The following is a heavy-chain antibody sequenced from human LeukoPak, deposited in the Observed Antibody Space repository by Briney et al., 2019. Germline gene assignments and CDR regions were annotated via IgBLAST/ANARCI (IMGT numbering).Heavy chain of an antibody. CDR3: AKGFMSSGWYFDY. CDR2: ISGSGGST. D-gene: IGHD6-19*01. J-gene: IGHJ4*02. V-gene: IGHV3-23*01. Sequence: PGGPLRLSCAASGFTFSSYAMSWVRQAPGKGLEWVSAISGSGGSTYYADSVKGRFTIPRDNSKNTLYLQMNSLRAEDTAVYYCAKGFMSSGWYFDYWGQGTLVTVSS. CDR1: GFTFSSYA.